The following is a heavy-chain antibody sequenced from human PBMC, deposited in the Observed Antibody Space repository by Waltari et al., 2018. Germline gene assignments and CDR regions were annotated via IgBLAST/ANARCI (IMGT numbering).Heavy chain of an antibody. V-gene: IGHV4-30-4*01. J-gene: IGHJ6*03. D-gene: IGHD4-17*01. CDR3: ARGYYGDYSYDYYMDV. CDR1: GGPISSGVYY. CDR2: IYYSGST. Sequence: QVQLQEPGPGWVKPSQTLSPTCTFFGGPISSGVYYWSWIRQPPGKGLEWIGYIYYSGSTYYNPSLKSRVTISVDTSKNQFSLKLSSVTAADTAVYYCARGYYGDYSYDYYMDVWGKGTTVTVSS.